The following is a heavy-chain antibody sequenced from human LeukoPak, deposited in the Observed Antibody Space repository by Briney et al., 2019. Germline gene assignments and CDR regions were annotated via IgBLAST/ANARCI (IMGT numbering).Heavy chain of an antibody. Sequence: PGGSLRLSCAASGFTFSSYGMSWVRQAPGKGLEWVSSINWNGGSPDYADSVRRRFTISRENAKNSLYLQMNSLRAEDTALYYCARGSPEPRLHAFDIWGQGTMVTVSS. CDR3: ARGSPEPRLHAFDI. D-gene: IGHD1-26*01. V-gene: IGHV3-20*04. CDR2: INWNGGSP. CDR1: GFTFSSYG. J-gene: IGHJ3*02.